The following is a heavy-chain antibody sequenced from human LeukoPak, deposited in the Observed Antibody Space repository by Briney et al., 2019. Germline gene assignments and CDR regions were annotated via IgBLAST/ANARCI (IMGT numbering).Heavy chain of an antibody. D-gene: IGHD3-10*01. CDR2: ISYDGSNK. V-gene: IGHV3-30*04. CDR3: ARDLKSGSGSSMGDYYFDY. CDR1: GFTFSSYA. Sequence: PGGSLRLSCTASGFTFSSYAMHWVRQAPGKGLEWVAVISYDGSNKYYADSVKGRFTISRDNSKNTLYLQMNSLRAEDTAVYYCARDLKSGSGSSMGDYYFDYWGQGTLVTVSS. J-gene: IGHJ4*02.